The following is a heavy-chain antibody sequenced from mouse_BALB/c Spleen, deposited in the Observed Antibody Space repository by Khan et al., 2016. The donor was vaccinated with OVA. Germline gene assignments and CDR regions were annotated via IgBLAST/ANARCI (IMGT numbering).Heavy chain of an antibody. CDR3: VNHGSSSAWFTY. CDR1: DYTFTNYW. CDR2: INPSTDYT. V-gene: IGHV1-7*01. J-gene: IGHJ3*01. D-gene: IGHD1-1*01. Sequence: QVQLQQSGAELAQPGASVKMSCKASDYTFTNYWMHWVKQRPGQGLEWIGYINPSTDYTEYNQKFKDKATLTADKSSSTAYMQLSSLTSEDSAVYYCVNHGSSSAWFTYWGQGTLVTVSA.